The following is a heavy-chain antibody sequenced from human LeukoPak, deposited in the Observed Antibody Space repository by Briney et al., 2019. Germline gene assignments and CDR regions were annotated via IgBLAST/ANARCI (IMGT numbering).Heavy chain of an antibody. CDR2: ISHSGRT. Sequence: PSETLSLTCAVYGGSFSGYFWSWIRQPPGKGLEWIGEISHSGRTNHNPTLKSRVTMSVDTSKTQFSLRLISVTAADTAVYYCAENAAGVIYWGQGTLVTVSS. CDR3: AENAAGVIY. D-gene: IGHD6-13*01. CDR1: GGSFSGYF. V-gene: IGHV4-34*01. J-gene: IGHJ4*02.